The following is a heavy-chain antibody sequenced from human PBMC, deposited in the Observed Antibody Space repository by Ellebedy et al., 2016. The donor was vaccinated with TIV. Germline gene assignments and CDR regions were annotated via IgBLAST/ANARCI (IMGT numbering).Heavy chain of an antibody. Sequence: GESLKISCATSGLSFRSYWMSWVRQAPGKGLEWVANIRQDGSDMYYVDSVKGRFTISRDNAKNSLYLLMNNLSAEDTGVYYCATDGSYGDYRPPTHAFEIWGQGTLVTVSS. V-gene: IGHV3-7*01. J-gene: IGHJ3*02. CDR3: ATDGSYGDYRPPTHAFEI. CDR2: IRQDGSDM. D-gene: IGHD4-17*01. CDR1: GLSFRSYW.